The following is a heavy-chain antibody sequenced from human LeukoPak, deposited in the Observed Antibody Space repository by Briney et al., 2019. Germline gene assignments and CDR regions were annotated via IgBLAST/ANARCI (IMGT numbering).Heavy chain of an antibody. V-gene: IGHV1-69-2*01. J-gene: IGHJ6*03. CDR1: GYTFTDYY. CDR3: ATLGTTTNLRGYYYYYMDV. Sequence: GASVKVSCKASGYTFTDYYMHWVQQAPGKGLEWMGRVDPEDGETIYAEKFQGRVTITADTSTDTAYMELSSLRSEDTAIYYCATLGTTTNLRGYYYYYMDVWGKGTTVTVSS. D-gene: IGHD1-7*01. CDR2: VDPEDGET.